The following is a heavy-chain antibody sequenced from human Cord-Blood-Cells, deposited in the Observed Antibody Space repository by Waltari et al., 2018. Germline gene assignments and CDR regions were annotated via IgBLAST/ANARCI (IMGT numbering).Heavy chain of an antibody. CDR1: GYTFTGYY. CDR3: ARVAFNYDSSGYYYFDY. V-gene: IGHV1-2*04. CDR2: INPNSGGT. J-gene: IGHJ4*02. Sequence: QVQLVQSGAEVKKPGASVKVSCKASGYTFTGYYMHWVRPAPGQGLEWMGWINPNSGGTNYAQKFQGWVTMTRDTSISTAYMELSRLRSDDTAVYYCARVAFNYDSSGYYYFDYWGQGTLVTVSS. D-gene: IGHD3-22*01.